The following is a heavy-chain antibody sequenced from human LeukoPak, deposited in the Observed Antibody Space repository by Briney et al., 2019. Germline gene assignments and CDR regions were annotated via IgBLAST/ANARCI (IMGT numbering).Heavy chain of an antibody. J-gene: IGHJ6*02. CDR1: GFTFSSYA. D-gene: IGHD3-10*01. V-gene: IGHV3-53*01. Sequence: GGSLRLSCAASGFTFSSYAMSWVRQAPGKGLEWVSVICSGSSTYYADSVKGRFTISRDNSKNTVYFQMNSLRAEDTAAYYCARATLVNYYGMDVWGQGTTVTVSS. CDR2: ICSGSST. CDR3: ARATLVNYYGMDV.